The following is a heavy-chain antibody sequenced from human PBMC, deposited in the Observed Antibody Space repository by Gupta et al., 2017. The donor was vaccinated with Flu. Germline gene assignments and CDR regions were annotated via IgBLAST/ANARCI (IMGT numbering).Heavy chain of an antibody. V-gene: IGHV1-69*01. CDR2: TIPFYGAT. CDR3: VRVRGRKNYYFYAMDV. D-gene: IGHD2-15*01. Sequence: WLRQASGQGLEWLGGTIPFYGATVYAQKFQGRVTITADESSSIAYMELTNLRSEDTAVYYCVRVRGRKNYYFYAMDVWGQGTSVTVSS. J-gene: IGHJ6*02.